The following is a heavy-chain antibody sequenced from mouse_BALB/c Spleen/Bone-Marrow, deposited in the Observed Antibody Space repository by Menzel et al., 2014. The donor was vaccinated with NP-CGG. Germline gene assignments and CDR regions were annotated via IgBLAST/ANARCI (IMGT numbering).Heavy chain of an antibody. CDR1: GFSLSTGD. CDR3: SGGTGYRGFGL. CDR2: IRSTGSV. J-gene: IGHJ3*02. Sequence: LEESGGGLVKPGGTLTLTCTVSGFSLSTGDIIWVRQAPGEGLEWIAFIRSTGSVSYPTWAKGRFTISKTSSTTVDLRLASPTTEDTATYFCSGGTGYRGFGLWGQGTLVTVS. D-gene: IGHD2-14*01. V-gene: IGHV5-6-5*01.